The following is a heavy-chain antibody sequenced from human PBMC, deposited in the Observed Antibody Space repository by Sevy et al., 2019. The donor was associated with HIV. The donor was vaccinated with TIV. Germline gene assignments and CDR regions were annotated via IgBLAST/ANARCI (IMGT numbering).Heavy chain of an antibody. CDR2: ISYDGNIK. Sequence: GGSLRLSCAASRFTFSTYAMHWVRQAPGKGLEWVSVISYDGNIKYYADSVKGRFPISRDDSKNTLYLQMNSLRAEDTAVYYCARDGGAYTYGTGKYWGQGTLVTVSS. CDR1: RFTFSTYA. V-gene: IGHV3-30-3*01. J-gene: IGHJ4*02. D-gene: IGHD5-18*01. CDR3: ARDGGAYTYGTGKY.